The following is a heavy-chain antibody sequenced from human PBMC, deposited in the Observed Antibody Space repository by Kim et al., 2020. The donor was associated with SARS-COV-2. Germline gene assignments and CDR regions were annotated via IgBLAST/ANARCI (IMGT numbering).Heavy chain of an antibody. CDR3: ARRGTGNYFDS. CDR2: ISTGSSYI. V-gene: IGHV3-21*01. D-gene: IGHD1-1*01. Sequence: GGSLRLSCVASGFTFSRYNMNWVRQAPGKGLEWVSSISTGSSYIFYADSVKGRFTISRDNAKNSLYLQLNSLRAEDTAVYYCARRGTGNYFDSWGHGTLV. CDR1: GFTFSRYN. J-gene: IGHJ4*01.